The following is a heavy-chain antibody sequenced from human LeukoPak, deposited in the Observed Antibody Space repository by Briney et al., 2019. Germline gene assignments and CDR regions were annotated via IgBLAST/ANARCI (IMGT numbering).Heavy chain of an antibody. J-gene: IGHJ4*02. Sequence: GGSLGLSCVVSGISLSNYAMTWVRQAPGKGLEWVSYISERGGSTTYADSVKGRFTISRDTSLNTLYLQMNNLRAEDTAVYFCAKRGVVIRGILVIGYHQEAYHYDFWGQGVLVTVSS. CDR3: AKRGVVIRGILVIGYHQEAYHYDF. D-gene: IGHD3-10*01. CDR1: GISLSNYA. V-gene: IGHV3-23*01. CDR2: ISERGGST.